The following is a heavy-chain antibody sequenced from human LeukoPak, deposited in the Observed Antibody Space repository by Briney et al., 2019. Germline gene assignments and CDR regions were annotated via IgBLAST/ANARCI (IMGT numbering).Heavy chain of an antibody. CDR2: ISWNSGSI. D-gene: IGHD2/OR15-2a*01. Sequence: PGRSLRLSCAASGFTFDDYAMHWVRQAPGKGLEWVSGISWNSGSIGYADSVKGRFTISRDNAKNSLYLQMNSLRAEDMALYYCAKDRLSTFGYMDVWGKGTTVTVSS. CDR3: AKDRLSTFGYMDV. V-gene: IGHV3-9*03. CDR1: GFTFDDYA. J-gene: IGHJ6*03.